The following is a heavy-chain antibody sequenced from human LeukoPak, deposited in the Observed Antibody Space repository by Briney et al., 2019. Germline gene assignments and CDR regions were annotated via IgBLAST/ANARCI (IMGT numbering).Heavy chain of an antibody. CDR2: INPNSGGT. CDR3: ARTMVRGVIYWFDP. D-gene: IGHD3-10*01. Sequence: GASVKVSCKASGYTFTGHYMHWVRQAPGQGLEWMGWINPNSGGTNYAQKFQGRVTITRDTSISTAYMELSRLRSDDTAVYYCARTMVRGVIYWFDPWGQGTLVTVSS. CDR1: GYTFTGHY. J-gene: IGHJ5*02. V-gene: IGHV1-2*02.